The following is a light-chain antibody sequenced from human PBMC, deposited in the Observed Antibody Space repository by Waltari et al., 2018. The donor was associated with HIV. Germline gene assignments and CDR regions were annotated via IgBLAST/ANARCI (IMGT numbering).Light chain of an antibody. CDR1: ETIYTNS. CDR2: GVS. CDR3: QQYGRSPRT. Sequence: VLTQFPGTLSSSPGERVTLYCRSNETIYTNSLAWYQHKHGRPPRLLIYGVSNGVPGLPGRFSGSGSGTEFTFTITNLETDDFAIYYCQQYGRSPRTFGQGTKVE. V-gene: IGKV3-20*01. J-gene: IGKJ1*01.